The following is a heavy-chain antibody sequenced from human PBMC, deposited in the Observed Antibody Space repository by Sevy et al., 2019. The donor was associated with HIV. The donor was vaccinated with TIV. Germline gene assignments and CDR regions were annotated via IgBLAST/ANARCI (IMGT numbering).Heavy chain of an antibody. CDR3: ARAYSGGWPQGAWTDY. CDR1: GFTFKKYS. CDR2: ISRSSRTI. J-gene: IGHJ4*02. Sequence: GGSLRLSCAASGFTFKKYSMNWVRQAPGKGLEWVSYISRSSRTIYYADSVEGRFTISRDNAKNSLSLQINSLRADDTAVYYCARAYSGGWPQGAWTDYWGQGTLVTVSS. V-gene: IGHV3-48*01. D-gene: IGHD6-19*01.